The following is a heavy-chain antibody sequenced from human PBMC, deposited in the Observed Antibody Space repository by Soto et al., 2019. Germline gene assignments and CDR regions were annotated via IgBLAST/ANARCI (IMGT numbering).Heavy chain of an antibody. V-gene: IGHV4-39*01. D-gene: IGHD6-13*01. CDR2: IYYSGST. CDR1: GGSISSSSYY. Sequence: SETLSLTCTVSGGSISSSSYYWGWIRQPPGKGLEWIGSIYYSGSTYYNPSLKSRVTISVDTSKNQFSLKLSSVTAADTAVYYCARQIAADGLTWGQGTLVTVSS. CDR3: ARQIAADGLT. J-gene: IGHJ5*02.